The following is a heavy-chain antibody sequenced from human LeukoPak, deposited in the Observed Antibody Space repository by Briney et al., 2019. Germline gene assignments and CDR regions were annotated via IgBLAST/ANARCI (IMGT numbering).Heavy chain of an antibody. J-gene: IGHJ4*02. CDR1: GITFRSFA. D-gene: IGHD3-10*01. Sequence: GGSLRLSCAASGITFRSFAMHWVRQAPGKGLEWVAVISNDGGNKYYADSVTGRFAVSRENAKNSLYLQMNSLRPEDTAVYYCATTRGGRFGESHYWGQGILVSVSS. CDR2: ISNDGGNK. CDR3: ATTRGGRFGESHY. V-gene: IGHV3-30*09.